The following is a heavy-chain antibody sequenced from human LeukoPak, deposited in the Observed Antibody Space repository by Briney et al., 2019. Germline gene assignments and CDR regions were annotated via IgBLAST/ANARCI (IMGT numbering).Heavy chain of an antibody. V-gene: IGHV1-2*06. J-gene: IGHJ4*02. Sequence: ASVKVSCKASGGTFSSYAISWVRQAPGQGLEWMGRINPNSGGTNYAQKFQGRVTMTRDTSISTAYMELSRLRSDDTAVYYCARDGQSMVRGVMVYWGQGTLVTVSS. CDR1: GGTFSSYA. CDR3: ARDGQSMVRGVMVY. D-gene: IGHD3-10*01. CDR2: INPNSGGT.